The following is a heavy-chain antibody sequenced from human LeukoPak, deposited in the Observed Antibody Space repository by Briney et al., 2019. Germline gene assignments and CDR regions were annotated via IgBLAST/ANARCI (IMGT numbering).Heavy chain of an antibody. V-gene: IGHV1-69*13. J-gene: IGHJ6*02. Sequence: SVKVSCKASGGTFSSYAISWVRQAPGQGLEWMGGIIPIFGTANYAQKFQGRVTITADESTSTAYMELSSLRSEGTAVYYCWMITTQYYYYGMDVWGQGTTVTVSS. CDR3: WMITTQYYYYGMDV. D-gene: IGHD3-16*01. CDR1: GGTFSSYA. CDR2: IIPIFGTA.